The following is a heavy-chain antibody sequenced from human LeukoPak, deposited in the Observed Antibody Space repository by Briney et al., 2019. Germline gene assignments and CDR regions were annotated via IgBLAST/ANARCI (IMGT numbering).Heavy chain of an antibody. CDR1: GFDFGDSA. J-gene: IGHJ4*02. Sequence: GGSLRLSCATSGFDFGDSAMTWVRQAPGKGLEWVGLIRGRAYGGAADYAASVRGRFTMSRDDSKSIAYLQMNSLKTEDTAVYYCARVYHYDSSGYYVGVLGVFDYWGQGTLVTVSS. CDR2: IRGRAYGGAA. V-gene: IGHV3-49*04. D-gene: IGHD3-22*01. CDR3: ARVYHYDSSGYYVGVLGVFDY.